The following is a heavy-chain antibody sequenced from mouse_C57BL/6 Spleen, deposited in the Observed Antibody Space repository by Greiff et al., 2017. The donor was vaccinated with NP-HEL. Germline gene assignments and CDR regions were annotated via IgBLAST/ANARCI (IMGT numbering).Heavy chain of an antibody. D-gene: IGHD2-3*01. CDR1: GFTFSSYA. CDR2: ISDGGSYT. CDR3: AREGDGYLAWFAY. V-gene: IGHV5-4*01. Sequence: EVHLVESGGGLVKPGGSLKLSCAASGFTFSSYAMSWVRQTPEKRLEWVATISDGGSYTYYPDNVKGRFTISRDNAKNNLYLQMSHLKSEDTAMYYCAREGDGYLAWFAYWGQGTLVTVSA. J-gene: IGHJ3*01.